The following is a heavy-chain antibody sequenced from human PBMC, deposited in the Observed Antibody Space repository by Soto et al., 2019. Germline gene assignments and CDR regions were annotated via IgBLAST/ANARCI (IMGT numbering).Heavy chain of an antibody. J-gene: IGHJ4*02. V-gene: IGHV1-3*01. CDR1: GYTFTSYA. D-gene: IGHD5-12*01. Sequence: QVQLVQSGAEVKKPGASVKVSCKASGYTFTSYAMHWVRQAPGQRLEWMGWINAGNGNTKYSQKFQGRVTITRDTSASTAYMELSSLRSEDTAVYYCAGVYSGYDGRFDYWGQGTLVTVSS. CDR2: INAGNGNT. CDR3: AGVYSGYDGRFDY.